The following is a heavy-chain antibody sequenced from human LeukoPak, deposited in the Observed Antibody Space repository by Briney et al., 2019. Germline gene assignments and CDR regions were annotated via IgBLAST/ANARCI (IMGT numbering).Heavy chain of an antibody. D-gene: IGHD3-10*01. Sequence: GASVKVSCKASGYTFTSYHMHWVRQAPGQGREWMGWSSAYNGNTNYAQKLQGRVTMTTDTSTSTAYMELRSLRSDDTAVYYCARDEEGSAYGSGSNWFDPWGQGTLVTVSS. CDR3: ARDEEGSAYGSGSNWFDP. CDR2: SSAYNGNT. V-gene: IGHV1-18*04. J-gene: IGHJ5*02. CDR1: GYTFTSYH.